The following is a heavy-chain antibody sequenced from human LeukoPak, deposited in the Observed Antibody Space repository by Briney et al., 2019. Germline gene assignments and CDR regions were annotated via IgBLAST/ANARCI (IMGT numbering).Heavy chain of an antibody. V-gene: IGHV3-23*01. CDR2: ITTGDGNT. J-gene: IGHJ4*02. D-gene: IGHD7-27*01. CDR3: AKDGGLWVSAHWGDS. CDR1: GFTSSSYT. Sequence: GGSLRLSCTASGFTSSSYTMTWVRQAPGKGLKWVSTITTGDGNTYYADSVKGRFTVSRDDSKNTLYLQMNSLRAEDTGVYYCAKDGGLWVSAHWGDSWGRGTLVIVSS.